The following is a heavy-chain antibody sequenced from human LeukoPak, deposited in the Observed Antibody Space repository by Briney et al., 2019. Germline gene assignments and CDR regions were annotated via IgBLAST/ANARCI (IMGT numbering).Heavy chain of an antibody. CDR2: MNPNSGNT. CDR1: GYTFTSYD. Sequence: ASVKVSCKASGYTFTSYDINWVRQATGQGLEWMGWMNPNSGNTGYSQKFQGRVTMTRNTSINTAYMELSSLRSEDTAVYYCARGESVAGTACPSGYWGQGTLVTVSS. V-gene: IGHV1-8*01. J-gene: IGHJ4*02. CDR3: ARGESVAGTACPSGY. D-gene: IGHD6-19*01.